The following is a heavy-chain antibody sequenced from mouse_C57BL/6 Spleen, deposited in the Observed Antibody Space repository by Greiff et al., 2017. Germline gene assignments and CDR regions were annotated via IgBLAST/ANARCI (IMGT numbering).Heavy chain of an antibody. CDR1: GYAFSSSW. D-gene: IGHD2-1*01. V-gene: IGHV1-82*01. Sequence: QVQLKESGPELVKPGASVKISCKASGYAFSSSWMNWVKQRPGKGLEWIGRIYPGDGDTNYNGKFKGKATLTADKSSSTAYMQLSSLTSEDSAVYFCAREDGNYGRDYFDYWGQGTTLTVSS. J-gene: IGHJ2*01. CDR2: IYPGDGDT. CDR3: AREDGNYGRDYFDY.